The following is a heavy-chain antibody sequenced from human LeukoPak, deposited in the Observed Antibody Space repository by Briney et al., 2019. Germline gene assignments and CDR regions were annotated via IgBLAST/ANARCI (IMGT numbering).Heavy chain of an antibody. J-gene: IGHJ4*02. CDR3: ARNGDGLYYDSSGYYLDY. CDR1: GDSVSSNSAA. Sequence: SQTLSLTCALSGDSVSSNSAAWNWIRQSPSRGLEWLVRTYYRSKWYNDYAVSVKSRITINPDTSKNQFSLQLNSVTPEDTAVYYCARNGDGLYYDSSGYYLDYWGQGTLVTVSS. V-gene: IGHV6-1*01. CDR2: TYYRSKWYN. D-gene: IGHD3-22*01.